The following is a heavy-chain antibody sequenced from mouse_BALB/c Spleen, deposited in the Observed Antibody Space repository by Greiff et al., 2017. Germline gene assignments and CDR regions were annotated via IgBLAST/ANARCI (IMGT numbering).Heavy chain of an antibody. V-gene: IGHV5-6-5*01. CDR1: GFTFSSYA. CDR3: ARRMVTTDFDY. CDR2: ISSGGST. Sequence: EVMLVESGGGLVKPGGSLKLSCAASGFTFSSYAMSWVRQTPEKRLEWVASISSGGSTYYPDSVKGRFTISRDNARNILYLQMSSLRSEDTAMYYCARRMVTTDFDYWGQGTTLTVSS. D-gene: IGHD2-2*01. J-gene: IGHJ2*01.